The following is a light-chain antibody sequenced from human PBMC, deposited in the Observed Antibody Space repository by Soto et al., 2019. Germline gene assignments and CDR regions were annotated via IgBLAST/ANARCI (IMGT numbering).Light chain of an antibody. Sequence: QYVLAQPSSVSGSPGQSITISCTGTSTDVGGYNYVSWYQHHPGKGPKLIIYEVSNRPSGVSDRFSGSKSGNKASLIISNLEAEDESDYYCGSYTSTDTPLVFGTGTKVTVL. J-gene: IGLJ1*01. CDR1: STDVGGYNY. V-gene: IGLV2-14*01. CDR3: GSYTSTDTPLV. CDR2: EVS.